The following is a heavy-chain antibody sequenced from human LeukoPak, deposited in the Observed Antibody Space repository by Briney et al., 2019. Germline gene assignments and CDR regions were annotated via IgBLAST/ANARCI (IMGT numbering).Heavy chain of an antibody. V-gene: IGHV3-64D*09. D-gene: IGHD2/OR15-2a*01. CDR1: GFTFRSYA. J-gene: IGHJ3*02. CDR2: IGTNGIST. CDR3: ARKNDFDI. Sequence: GGSLRLSCAASGFTFRSYAMSWVRQAPGKGLEYVSSIGTNGISTYYADSVTGRFTISRDNSKNSLYLQMSNLRAEDTAVYYCARKNDFDIWGQGTLVTVSS.